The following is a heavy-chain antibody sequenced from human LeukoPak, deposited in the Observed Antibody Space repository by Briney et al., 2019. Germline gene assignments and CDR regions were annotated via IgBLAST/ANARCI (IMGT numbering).Heavy chain of an antibody. J-gene: IGHJ4*02. Sequence: GGSLRLSCAASGFTFSSYWMSWVRQAPGRGLEWVAIIKQDGGEKYYVDSVKGRFTISRDNAEKSLFLQMTSLRAEDTAMYYCATSRTGDYWGQGTLVTVSS. CDR2: IKQDGGEK. CDR3: ATSRTGDY. V-gene: IGHV3-7*03. CDR1: GFTFSSYW. D-gene: IGHD3/OR15-3a*01.